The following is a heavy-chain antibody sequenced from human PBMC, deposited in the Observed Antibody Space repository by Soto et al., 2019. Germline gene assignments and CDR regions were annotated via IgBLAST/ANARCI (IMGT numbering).Heavy chain of an antibody. CDR1: GFTFSSYA. Sequence: GGSLRLSCAASGFTFSSYAMGWVRQGPGKGLEWVAVVSIGGSTHYADSVRGRFTISRDNSKNTLSLQMNSLTAEDTAVYFCAKRRGAGGIFDYWGQGALVTVYS. D-gene: IGHD1-26*01. V-gene: IGHV3-23*01. CDR2: VSIGGST. CDR3: AKRRGAGGIFDY. J-gene: IGHJ4*02.